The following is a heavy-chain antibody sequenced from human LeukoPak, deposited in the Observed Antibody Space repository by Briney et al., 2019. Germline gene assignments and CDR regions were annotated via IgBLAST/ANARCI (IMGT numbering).Heavy chain of an antibody. J-gene: IGHJ4*02. Sequence: GGSLRLSCAASGFTFSDYYMSWIRQAPGKGLEWVSYVSSGSSTIYYADSVKGRFTVSRDNGKRSLYLHMNSLRAEDTAMYYCAGMKLGTQFDYWGQGTLVTVSS. CDR2: VSSGSSTI. CDR1: GFTFSDYY. V-gene: IGHV3-11*04. D-gene: IGHD1-1*01. CDR3: AGMKLGTQFDY.